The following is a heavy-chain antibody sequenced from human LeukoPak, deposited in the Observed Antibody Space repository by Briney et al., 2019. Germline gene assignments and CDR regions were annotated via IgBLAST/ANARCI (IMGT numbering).Heavy chain of an antibody. D-gene: IGHD3-10*01. CDR2: IIPILGIA. V-gene: IGHV1-69*04. Sequence: ASVKVSCKASGGTFSSYAISWVRRAPGQGLEWMGRIIPILGIANYAQKFQGRVTITADKSTSTAYMELGSLRSEDTAVYYCARSPHSARYAFDIWGQGTMVTVSS. CDR1: GGTFSSYA. CDR3: ARSPHSARYAFDI. J-gene: IGHJ3*02.